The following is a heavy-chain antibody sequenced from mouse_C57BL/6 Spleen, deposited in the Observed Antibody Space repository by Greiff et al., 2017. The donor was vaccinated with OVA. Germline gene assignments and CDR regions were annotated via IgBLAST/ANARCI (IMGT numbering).Heavy chain of an antibody. CDR3: TTPSTYYYGSSPYAMDY. D-gene: IGHD1-1*01. Sequence: VQLQQSGAELVRPGASVKLSCTASGFNIKDYYMHWVKQRPEQGLEWIGRIDPEDGDTEYAPKFQGKATMTTDTSSNTAYLQLSSLTSEDTAVYYCTTPSTYYYGSSPYAMDYWGQGTSVTVSS. V-gene: IGHV14-1*01. CDR1: GFNIKDYY. CDR2: IDPEDGDT. J-gene: IGHJ4*01.